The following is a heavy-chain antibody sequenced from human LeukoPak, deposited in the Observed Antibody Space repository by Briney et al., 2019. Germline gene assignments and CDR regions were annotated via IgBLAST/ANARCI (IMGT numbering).Heavy chain of an antibody. D-gene: IGHD5-24*01. CDR1: GFTFSSYW. Sequence: GSLRLSCAASGFTFSSYWMHWVRQAPGKGLVWVSRINSDGSSTSYADSVKGRFTISRDNAKNTLYLQMNSLRAEDTAVYYCATGEMATIGDPWEFDYWGQGTLVTVSS. CDR3: ATGEMATIGDPWEFDY. J-gene: IGHJ4*02. CDR2: INSDGSST. V-gene: IGHV3-74*01.